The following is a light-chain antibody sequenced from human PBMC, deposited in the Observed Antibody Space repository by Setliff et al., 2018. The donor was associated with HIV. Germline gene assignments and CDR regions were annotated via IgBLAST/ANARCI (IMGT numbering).Light chain of an antibody. CDR3: QSYDTSLSGYV. Sequence: QSVLTQPPSVSGVPGQRVTVSCTGTSSNIGASYAVHWYQQFPGAAPKLVIYDNSNRPSGVPDRFSGSKSGTSASLVIAGLQPEDEADHYCQSYDTSLSGYVFGTGTKVTVL. J-gene: IGLJ1*01. CDR2: DNS. CDR1: SSNIGASYA. V-gene: IGLV1-40*01.